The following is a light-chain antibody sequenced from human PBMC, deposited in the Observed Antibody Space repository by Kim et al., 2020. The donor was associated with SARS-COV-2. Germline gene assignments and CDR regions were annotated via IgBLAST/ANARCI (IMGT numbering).Light chain of an antibody. J-gene: IGKJ2*01. CDR3: QQYSSLPCT. CDR2: KAP. V-gene: IGKV1-5*03. CDR1: QSISSW. Sequence: DNQMTQSPSTLSASVGDRVTLTCRASQSISSWLGWYQQRPGKAPNLLIYKAPNLESGGPSRFSGSGSGTEFTLTISILQPDDFATYYCQQYSSLPCTFGQGTKVDIK.